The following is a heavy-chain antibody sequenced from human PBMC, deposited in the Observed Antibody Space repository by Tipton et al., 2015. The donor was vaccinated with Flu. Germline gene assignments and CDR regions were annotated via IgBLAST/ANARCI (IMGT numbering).Heavy chain of an antibody. J-gene: IGHJ6*02. V-gene: IGHV4-31*03. CDR3: ARDQGFGGGLTYNYYALDV. CDR1: GGSIGSGGDF. Sequence: TLSLTCTVSGGSIGSGGDFWSWIRQHPGKGLEWIGSIFYTGSTYYKASLESRLSISVDTSKNQFSLRLVSMTAADTGIYYCARDQGFGGGLTYNYYALDVWGQGTTVTVSS. CDR2: IFYTGST. D-gene: IGHD3-10*01.